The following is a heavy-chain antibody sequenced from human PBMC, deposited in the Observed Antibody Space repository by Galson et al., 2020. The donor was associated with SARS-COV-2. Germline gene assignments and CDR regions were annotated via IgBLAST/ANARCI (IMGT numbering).Heavy chain of an antibody. CDR2: VSGSGGST. CDR3: AKLYGSGSYNNAYDY. D-gene: IGHD3-10*01. CDR1: GFIFSSFA. V-gene: IGHV3-23*01. J-gene: IGHJ4*02. Sequence: GESLKISCAASGFIFSSFAMSWVRQAPGKGLEWVSGVSGSGGSTYYADSVKGRFTISRDNSKNTLYLQMNSLRAEDTAVFYCAKLYGSGSYNNAYDYWGPGTLVTVSS.